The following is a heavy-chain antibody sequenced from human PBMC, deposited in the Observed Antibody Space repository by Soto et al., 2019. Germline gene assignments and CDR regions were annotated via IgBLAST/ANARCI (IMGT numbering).Heavy chain of an antibody. CDR2: IAYDTIKK. D-gene: IGHD3-22*01. CDR1: GFTFRTYD. J-gene: IGHJ6*02. CDR3: AKSTYYYDNFGFYYYYGMDV. Sequence: PGGSLRLSCAASGFTFRTYDMHWVRQAPGKGLEWMAFIAYDTIKKYFADSVKGRFTISRDNSKNTLYLQMNNLRVEDSAVYYCAKSTYYYDNFGFYYYYGMDVWGQGTTVTVSS. V-gene: IGHV3-30*18.